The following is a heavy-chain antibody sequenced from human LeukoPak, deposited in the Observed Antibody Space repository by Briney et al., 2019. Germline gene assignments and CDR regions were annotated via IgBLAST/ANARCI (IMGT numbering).Heavy chain of an antibody. CDR1: GFTSSDYW. CDR3: TTGGSLGH. D-gene: IGHD1-26*01. CDR2: TNENGSAQ. V-gene: IGHV3-7*01. Sequence: GGSLRLSCVASGFTSSDYWMAWVRQAPGKGLEWVGNTNENGSAQFYVDSVKGRFTVTRDYAKNSVYLQMESLGVDDSGVYYCTTGGSLGHWGQGVLVTVSS. J-gene: IGHJ5*02.